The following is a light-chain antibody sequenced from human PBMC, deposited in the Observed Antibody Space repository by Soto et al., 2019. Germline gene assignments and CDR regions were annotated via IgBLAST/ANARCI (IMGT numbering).Light chain of an antibody. Sequence: SYELTQAPSASVSPGQTASITCSGDKLGDKYASWYQQKPGQSPILVIYQDTKRPSGIPERFSGSNSGNTATLTISGTQAMDEADYYCQAWDSSTAVFGGGTKLTVL. V-gene: IGLV3-1*01. CDR2: QDT. CDR3: QAWDSSTAV. J-gene: IGLJ2*01. CDR1: KLGDKY.